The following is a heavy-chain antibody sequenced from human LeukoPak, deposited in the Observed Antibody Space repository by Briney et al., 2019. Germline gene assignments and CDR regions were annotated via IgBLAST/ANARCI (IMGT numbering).Heavy chain of an antibody. CDR1: GYRFTSYY. Sequence: GASVKVSFKTSGYRFTSYYIHWVRQAPGQGLEWMGWINPSSGGTEYAQKFQGRVTMTGDTSISTAYMELSRLRSDDTAVYYCARDRGSSWYVDYWGQGTLVTVSS. J-gene: IGHJ4*02. CDR3: ARDRGSSWYVDY. CDR2: INPSSGGT. D-gene: IGHD6-13*01. V-gene: IGHV1-2*02.